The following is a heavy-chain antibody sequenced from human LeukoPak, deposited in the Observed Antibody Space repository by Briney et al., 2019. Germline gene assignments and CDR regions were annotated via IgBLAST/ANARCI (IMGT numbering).Heavy chain of an antibody. D-gene: IGHD3-22*01. Sequence: GGSLRLSCAASGFTFSSYSMNWVRQAPGKGLEWVSSISSSSSYIYYADSVKGRFTISRDNAKNSLYLQMNSLRAEDTAVYYCARDQVVVITPYGMDVWGQGTTVTVSS. CDR1: GFTFSSYS. V-gene: IGHV3-21*01. J-gene: IGHJ6*02. CDR2: ISSSSSYI. CDR3: ARDQVVVITPYGMDV.